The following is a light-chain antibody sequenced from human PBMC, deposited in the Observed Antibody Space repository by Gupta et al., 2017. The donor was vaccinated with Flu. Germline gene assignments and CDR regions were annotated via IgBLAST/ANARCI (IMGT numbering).Light chain of an antibody. CDR1: RSINTF. CDR2: SAS. CDR3: QQAHNVPYF. Sequence: IQMTQSPSSLSASVGDTVTITCRASRSINTFLNWYQQRPGTAPKLLIYSASTLQRGVPSRFSGSGSETDFTLTITSRQREDFATYYCQQAHNVPYFFGQGTKMDI. J-gene: IGKJ2*01. V-gene: IGKV1-39*01.